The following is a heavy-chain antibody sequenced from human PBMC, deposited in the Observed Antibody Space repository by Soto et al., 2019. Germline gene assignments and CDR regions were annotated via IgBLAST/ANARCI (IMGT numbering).Heavy chain of an antibody. CDR3: ARAHPTGCSGGSCYSLVDY. Sequence: QVQLVQSGAEVKKPGSSVKVSCKASGGTFSSYAISWVRQAPGQGLEWMGGIIPIFGTANYAQKFQGRVTITEHEPTRTAYMELSSLRSEDRSGYYCARAHPTGCSGGSCYSLVDYWGQGTLVTVSS. V-gene: IGHV1-69*12. CDR1: GGTFSSYA. D-gene: IGHD2-15*01. J-gene: IGHJ4*02. CDR2: IIPIFGTA.